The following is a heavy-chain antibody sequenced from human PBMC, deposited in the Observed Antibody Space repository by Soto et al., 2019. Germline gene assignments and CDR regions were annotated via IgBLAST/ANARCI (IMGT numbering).Heavy chain of an antibody. V-gene: IGHV1-69*13. CDR2: IIPIFGTA. CDR3: AKDRFYYDSSAYYYDVFDI. CDR1: GGTFSSYA. J-gene: IGHJ3*02. Sequence: SVKVSCKASGGTFSSYAISWVRQAPGQGLEWMGGIIPIFGTANYAQKFQGRVTITADESKNTLYLQMSSLRAEDTALYFFAKDRFYYDSSAYYYDVFDIWGQGTMVTVSS. D-gene: IGHD3-22*01.